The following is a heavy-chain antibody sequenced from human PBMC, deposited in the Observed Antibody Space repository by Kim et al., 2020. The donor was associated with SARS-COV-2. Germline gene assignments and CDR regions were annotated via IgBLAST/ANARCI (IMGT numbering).Heavy chain of an antibody. J-gene: IGHJ4*02. V-gene: IGHV4-59*08. D-gene: IGHD3-22*01. CDR1: GGSISSYY. Sequence: SETLSLTCTVSGGSISSYYWSWIRQPPGKGLEWIGYIYYSGNTNYNPPLKSRVTISVDTSKNQFSLKLSSVTAADTAVYYCASYYYDSSGYYYEYWGQGT. CDR2: IYYSGNT. CDR3: ASYYYDSSGYYYEY.